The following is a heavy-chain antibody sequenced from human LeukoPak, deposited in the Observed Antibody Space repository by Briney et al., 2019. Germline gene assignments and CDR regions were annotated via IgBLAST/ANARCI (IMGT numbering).Heavy chain of an antibody. CDR2: ISSSTTYI. Sequence: GGSLRLSCAASGFTFSSYIMNWVRQAPGKGLEWVSSISSSTTYIYYADSVKGRFTVSRDNAKNSLYLQMNSLRAEDTAVYYCARGDDHNYWGQGTLVIVSS. D-gene: IGHD1-1*01. J-gene: IGHJ4*02. V-gene: IGHV3-21*01. CDR3: ARGDDHNY. CDR1: GFTFSSYI.